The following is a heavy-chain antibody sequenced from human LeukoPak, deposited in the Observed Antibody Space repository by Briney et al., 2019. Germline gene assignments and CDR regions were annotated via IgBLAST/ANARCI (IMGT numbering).Heavy chain of an antibody. Sequence: GGSLRLSCAASGFTFSNYDMHWVRQAPGKGLEWEAVISYDGNNKDFADSVKGRYTISRDNSKNTLYLQMNSLRAEDTAVYYCARGNNVLMVTGCFDYWGQGTLVTVSS. J-gene: IGHJ4*02. V-gene: IGHV3-30-3*01. CDR1: GFTFSNYD. CDR2: ISYDGNNK. CDR3: ARGNNVLMVTGCFDY. D-gene: IGHD2-21*02.